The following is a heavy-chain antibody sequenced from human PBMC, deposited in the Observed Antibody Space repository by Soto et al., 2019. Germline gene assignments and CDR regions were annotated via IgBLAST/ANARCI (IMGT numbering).Heavy chain of an antibody. Sequence: PXETLSLTCTVSGVSISSSSYYWGWMGQPPGKGLEWIGSIYYGGSTYYNPSLKSRVTIPVDTSKNQFSLKLSSVTAADTAVYYCARHLSGRSVYYGLDVWGQGTTVTVSS. D-gene: IGHD3-10*01. CDR1: GVSISSSSYY. V-gene: IGHV4-39*01. CDR2: IYYGGST. CDR3: ARHLSGRSVYYGLDV. J-gene: IGHJ6*02.